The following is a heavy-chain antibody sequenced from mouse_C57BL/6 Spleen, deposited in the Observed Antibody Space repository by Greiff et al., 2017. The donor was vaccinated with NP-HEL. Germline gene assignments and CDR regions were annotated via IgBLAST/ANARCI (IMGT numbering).Heavy chain of an antibody. Sequence: VQLQQSDAELVKPGASVKISCKVSGYTFTDHTIHWMKQRPEQGLEWIGYIYPRDGSTKYNEKFKGKATLTADKSSSTAYMQLNSLTSEESAVYFCAREGEYYGSSLYFDYWGQGTTLTVSS. J-gene: IGHJ2*01. D-gene: IGHD1-1*01. CDR1: GYTFTDHT. V-gene: IGHV1-78*01. CDR2: IYPRDGST. CDR3: AREGEYYGSSLYFDY.